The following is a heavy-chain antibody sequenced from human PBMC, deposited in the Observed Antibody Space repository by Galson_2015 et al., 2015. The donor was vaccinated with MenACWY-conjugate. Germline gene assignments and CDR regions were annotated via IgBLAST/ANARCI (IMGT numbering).Heavy chain of an antibody. CDR1: GYNFITYW. CDR2: ISPIDSKT. V-gene: IGHV5-51*01. D-gene: IGHD1-26*01. J-gene: IGHJ6*02. Sequence: QSGAEVKKPGESLKISCKASGYNFITYWIGWVRQVPGKGLEWVGLISPIDSKTRYSPAFEGRVTISADNSITTAYLQWNSLQASDTAMYYGERHPPGGRGMDVRGQGTTVTVSS. CDR3: ERHPPGGRGMDV.